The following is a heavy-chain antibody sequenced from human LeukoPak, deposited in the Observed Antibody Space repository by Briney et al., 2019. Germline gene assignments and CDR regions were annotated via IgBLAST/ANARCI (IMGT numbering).Heavy chain of an antibody. D-gene: IGHD3-10*02. V-gene: IGHV3-23*01. CDR2: IGGTGTVT. J-gene: IGHJ4*02. CDR3: AKDLYVDGGYCFEY. Sequence: GGSLRLSCAASGFTFSSFAMSWVRQAPGKGLEWVSSIGGTGTVTYYGDSVKGRFTISRDNSKKTVHLEMSGLRADDTAVYYCAKDLYVDGGYCFEYWGQGTLVTVSS. CDR1: GFTFSSFA.